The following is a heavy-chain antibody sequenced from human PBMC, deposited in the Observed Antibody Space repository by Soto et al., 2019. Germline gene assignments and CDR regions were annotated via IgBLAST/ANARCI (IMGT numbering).Heavy chain of an antibody. CDR3: ARGRYGDYDFDY. Sequence: PSETLSLTFAVYGGSFSGYYWSWIRQPPGKGLEWIGEINHSGSTNYNPSLKSRVTISVDTSKNQFSLKLSSVTAADTAVYYCARGRYGDYDFDYWGQGTLVTVSS. D-gene: IGHD4-17*01. V-gene: IGHV4-34*01. J-gene: IGHJ4*02. CDR1: GGSFSGYY. CDR2: INHSGST.